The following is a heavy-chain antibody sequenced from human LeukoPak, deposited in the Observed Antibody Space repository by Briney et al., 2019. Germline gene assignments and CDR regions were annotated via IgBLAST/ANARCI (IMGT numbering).Heavy chain of an antibody. D-gene: IGHD1-26*01. J-gene: IGHJ4*02. CDR1: GYTFTSYG. CDR2: ISAYNGNT. CDR3: AREVLRGRWERGDY. V-gene: IGHV1-18*01. Sequence: GASVKVSCKASGYTFTSYGISWVPQAAGQGLEWMGWISAYNGNTNYAQKLQGRVTKTTDTSTSTAYMELRSLRSDDTAVYYCAREVLRGRWERGDYWGQGTLVTVSS.